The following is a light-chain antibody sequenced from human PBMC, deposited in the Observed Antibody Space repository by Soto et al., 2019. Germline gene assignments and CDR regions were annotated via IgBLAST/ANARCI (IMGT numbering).Light chain of an antibody. CDR2: RAS. Sequence: DIQMTQSPSTLSASVGDTVTITCRASQSISNMLAWYQQKPGEVPKLLIYRASNLQTGVPLRFRGSGSGTEFTFTIDGLQPDDYATYYCQQYNGVFGQGTRLE. CDR3: QQYNGV. V-gene: IGKV1-5*03. J-gene: IGKJ5*01. CDR1: QSISNM.